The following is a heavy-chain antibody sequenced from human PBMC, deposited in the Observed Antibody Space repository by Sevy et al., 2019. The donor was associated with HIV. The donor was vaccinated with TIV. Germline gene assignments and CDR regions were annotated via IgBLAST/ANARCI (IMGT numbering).Heavy chain of an antibody. V-gene: IGHV3-7*01. Sequence: GGSLRLSCVASGFTFDNYWMQWVRQAPGKGLEWVANIRQDGNEIYYADSVKGRFTISGDNAKESLYLQMSNLRVEDTAIYYCARRYFDLWGQGILVTVSS. J-gene: IGHJ4*02. CDR1: GFTFDNYW. CDR3: ARRYFDL. CDR2: IRQDGNEI.